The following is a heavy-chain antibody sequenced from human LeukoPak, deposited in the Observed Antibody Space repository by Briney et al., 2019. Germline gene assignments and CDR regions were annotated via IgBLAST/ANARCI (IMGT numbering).Heavy chain of an antibody. V-gene: IGHV3-7*01. Sequence: GGSLRLSCAASGFTFSSYWMSWVRQAPRKGLEWVANIKQDGSEKYYVDSVKGRFTISRDNAKNSLYLQMNSLRAEDTAVYYCARGSITMVRGVITGAVDYWGQGTLVTVSS. D-gene: IGHD3-10*01. CDR3: ARGSITMVRGVITGAVDY. CDR1: GFTFSSYW. J-gene: IGHJ4*02. CDR2: IKQDGSEK.